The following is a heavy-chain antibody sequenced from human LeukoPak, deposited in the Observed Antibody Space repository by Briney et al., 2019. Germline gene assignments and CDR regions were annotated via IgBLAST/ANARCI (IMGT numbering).Heavy chain of an antibody. V-gene: IGHV3-64*01. CDR2: ISSNGDSR. J-gene: IGHJ3*01. D-gene: IGHD3-10*01. CDR1: GFTFSSYA. Sequence: GGSLRLSCEASGFTFSSYALHWVRQAPGKGLEYVSAISSNGDSRYYASSVKGRFTISRDNSKNTLYLQMGSLRADDMAVYYCARDHYYCSRNVGSRGLDVFDLWGQGTMVTVSS. CDR3: ARDHYYCSRNVGSRGLDVFDL.